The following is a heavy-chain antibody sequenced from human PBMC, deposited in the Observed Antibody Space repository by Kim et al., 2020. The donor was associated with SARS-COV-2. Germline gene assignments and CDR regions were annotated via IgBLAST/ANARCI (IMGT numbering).Heavy chain of an antibody. CDR3: VRPQRERLRDDAFDV. CDR2: MSFDGVYK. V-gene: IGHV3-30*04. D-gene: IGHD1-26*01. Sequence: GGSLRLSCGASGFALKSYTIYWVRQAPGKGLEWVALMSFDGVYKVYADSVKGRFTVSRDASKSTVYLQMNSLRSDDTGLYYCVRPQRERLRDDAFDVWG. J-gene: IGHJ3*01. CDR1: GFALKSYT.